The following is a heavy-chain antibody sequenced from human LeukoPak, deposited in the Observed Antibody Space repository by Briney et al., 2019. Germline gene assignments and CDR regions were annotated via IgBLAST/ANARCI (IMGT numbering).Heavy chain of an antibody. CDR1: GFTFSSYA. D-gene: IGHD2-8*02. CDR3: ARALLTSYYYGMDV. Sequence: GGSLRLSCAASGFTFSSYAMHWVRQAPGKGLEWVAVISYDGSNKYYADSVKGRFTISRDNSKNTLYLQMNSLRAEDTAVYYCARALLTSYYYGMDVWGQGTTVTVSS. V-gene: IGHV3-30-3*01. CDR2: ISYDGSNK. J-gene: IGHJ6*02.